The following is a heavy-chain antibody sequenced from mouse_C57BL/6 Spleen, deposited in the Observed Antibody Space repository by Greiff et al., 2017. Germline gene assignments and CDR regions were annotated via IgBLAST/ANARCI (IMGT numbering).Heavy chain of an antibody. CDR2: LRYDGSN. D-gene: IGHD2-4*01. V-gene: IGHV3-6*01. CDR3: ARDYDYDMGYSVDY. J-gene: IGHJ2*01. Sequence: EVQLQQSGPGLVKPSPSLSLTCSVTGYSITSGYYWNWIRQFPGNKLEWMGYLRYDGSNNYNPSLKNRISITGDTSKIQFFLKLNSVTTEDTATYYCARDYDYDMGYSVDYWGQGTTLTVSS. CDR1: GYSITSGYY.